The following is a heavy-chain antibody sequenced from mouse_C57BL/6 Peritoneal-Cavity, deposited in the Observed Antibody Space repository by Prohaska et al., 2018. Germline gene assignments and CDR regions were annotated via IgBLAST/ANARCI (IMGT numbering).Heavy chain of an antibody. CDR3: ARDTNWYFDV. J-gene: IGHJ1*03. V-gene: IGHV9-3*01. CDR2: INTDSGVP. CDR1: GYTFTTYG. Sequence: QIQLVQSGPELKKPGETVKISCKASGYTFTTYGMSWVKQAPGKGLKWMGWINTDSGVPTYADDFNGRFAFSLETSASTAYLQINNLKNEDTATYFCARDTNWYFDVWGTGTTVTVSS.